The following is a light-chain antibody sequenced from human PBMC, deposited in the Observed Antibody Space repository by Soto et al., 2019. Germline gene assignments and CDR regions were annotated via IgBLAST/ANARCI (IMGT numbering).Light chain of an antibody. J-gene: IGKJ1*01. CDR3: QQYGASPQT. CDR1: QSISNNF. CDR2: GAS. V-gene: IGKV3-20*01. Sequence: EIVLTQSPGTLSLSPGESAALSCRASQSISNNFLAWYQRKPGQAPRLLIYGASYRATDIPYGFSGSGSGTDFTLTITRLEPDDFAVYYCQQYGASPQTFGQGTKVEGK.